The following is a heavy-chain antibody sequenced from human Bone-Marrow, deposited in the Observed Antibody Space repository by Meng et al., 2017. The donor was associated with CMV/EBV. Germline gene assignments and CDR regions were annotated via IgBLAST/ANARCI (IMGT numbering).Heavy chain of an antibody. V-gene: IGHV1-2*02. J-gene: IGHJ6*02. CDR2: INPNSGGT. Sequence: ASVKAPCKASGYTFTGYYMHWVRQAPGQGLEWMGWINPNSGGTNYAQKFQGRVTMTRDTSICTACMELSRLRSDDTAVYYCARVGPYSNYGLYGMDVWGQGTTVTVPS. D-gene: IGHD4-11*01. CDR3: ARVGPYSNYGLYGMDV. CDR1: GYTFTGYY.